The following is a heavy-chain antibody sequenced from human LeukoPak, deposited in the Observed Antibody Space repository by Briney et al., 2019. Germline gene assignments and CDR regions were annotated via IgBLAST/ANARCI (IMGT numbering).Heavy chain of an antibody. CDR1: GGSISSSSYS. CDR2: IYYSGST. D-gene: IGHD7-27*01. J-gene: IGHJ3*02. Sequence: SETLSLTCTVSGGSISSSSYSWGWIRQPPGKGLEWIGSIYYSGSTYYNPSLKSRVTISVDTSKNQFSLKLSSVTAADTAVYYCARDGDKSYAFDIWGQGTMVTVSS. CDR3: ARDGDKSYAFDI. V-gene: IGHV4-39*02.